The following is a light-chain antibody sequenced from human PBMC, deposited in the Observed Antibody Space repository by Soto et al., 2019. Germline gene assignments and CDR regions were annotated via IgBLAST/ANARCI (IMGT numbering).Light chain of an antibody. V-gene: IGKV1-5*03. Sequence: DIQMTQSPSTLSASVGDRVTITCRASQSISSWLAWYQQKPGKAHKLLIYKASSLESGVPSSFSGSGSGTEFTLTLSSLQPDDFATYYCQQYNSYPWTFGQGTKVEIK. CDR2: KAS. J-gene: IGKJ1*01. CDR1: QSISSW. CDR3: QQYNSYPWT.